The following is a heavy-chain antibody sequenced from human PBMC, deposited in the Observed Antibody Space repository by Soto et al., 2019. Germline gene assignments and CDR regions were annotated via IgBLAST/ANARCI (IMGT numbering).Heavy chain of an antibody. CDR2: ISSTGRTI. CDR1: GFTFSNYY. Sequence: GGSLRLSCGASGFTFSNYYMSWIRQAPGKGLEWVSYISSTGRTIYYADSVKGRFTVSRDNAQNSLSLKLNSLRVEDTAVYYCARSYSSGWEFDYWGQGTQVTAPQ. J-gene: IGHJ4*02. CDR3: ARSYSSGWEFDY. D-gene: IGHD6-19*01. V-gene: IGHV3-11*01.